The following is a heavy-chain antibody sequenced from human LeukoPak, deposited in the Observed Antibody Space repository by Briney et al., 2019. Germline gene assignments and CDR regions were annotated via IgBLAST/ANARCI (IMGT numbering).Heavy chain of an antibody. D-gene: IGHD5-24*01. J-gene: IGHJ4*02. CDR3: ARLSRRDGYNSDY. Sequence: GESLKISCKGSGYSFTSYWIGWVRQMPGKDLEWMGIIYPGDPDTRYSPSFQGQVTISADKSISTAYLQWSSLKASDTAMYYCARLSRRDGYNSDYWGQGTLVTVSS. CDR1: GYSFTSYW. CDR2: IYPGDPDT. V-gene: IGHV5-51*01.